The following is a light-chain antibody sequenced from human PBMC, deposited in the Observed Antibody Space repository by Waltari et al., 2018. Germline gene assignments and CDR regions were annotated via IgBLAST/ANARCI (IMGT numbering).Light chain of an antibody. CDR2: GAT. J-gene: IGLJ1*01. CDR3: FSFVAANSFV. CDR1: SNDIGNYDL. Sequence: QSALTQPASVSGSPGQSITLSCTGTSNDIGNYDLVSWYQQRPGEAPKLLMYGATKRPSGVSNRFSGSNSGKTASLTISGLQTEDEADYYCFSFVAANSFVFGPGTKVTVL. V-gene: IGLV2-23*01.